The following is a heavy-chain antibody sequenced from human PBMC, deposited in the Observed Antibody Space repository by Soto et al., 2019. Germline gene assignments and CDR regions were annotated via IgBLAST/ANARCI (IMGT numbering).Heavy chain of an antibody. J-gene: IGHJ4*02. D-gene: IGHD3-10*01. CDR2: VRAKAYGGTT. CDR3: SRLQRSGDGYDY. Sequence: EVQLVESGGGLVQPGRSLRLSCTASGFTFGDHAMSWFRQAPGKGLEWVGLVRAKAYGGTTEYAASVKGRFIISRDDPKSNAYLQMDSLKTEDTAVYYCSRLQRSGDGYDYWGQGTLVTVSS. CDR1: GFTFGDHA. V-gene: IGHV3-49*03.